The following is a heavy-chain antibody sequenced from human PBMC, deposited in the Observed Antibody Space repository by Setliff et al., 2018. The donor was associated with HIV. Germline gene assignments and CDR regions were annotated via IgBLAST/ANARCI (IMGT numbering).Heavy chain of an antibody. CDR1: GYTFPHSW. CDR3: ATSPGTYSSSSASYFDY. CDR2: IYLSDSDT. D-gene: IGHD6-6*01. V-gene: IGHV5-51*01. Sequence: SLKISCKGSGYTFPHSWIGWVRQMPGKGLEWMGIIYLSDSDTRYSPSFQGQVTISADKSISTAYLQWSSLKASDTAMYYCATSPGTYSSSSASYFDYWGQGTLVTVSS. J-gene: IGHJ4*02.